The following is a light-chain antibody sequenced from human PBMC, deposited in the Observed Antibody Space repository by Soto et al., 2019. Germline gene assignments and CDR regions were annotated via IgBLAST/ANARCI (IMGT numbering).Light chain of an antibody. CDR3: QYYGNSPIT. J-gene: IGKJ5*01. Sequence: DIVLTQSPGTLALCPGEEWTLSCRASQSVGYNYVAWYQQKPGQAPRLLIYGASSRAAGVADRFSGSGSGTDFTLTISRLEPEDFAVYYCQYYGNSPITFGQGTRLEI. CDR1: QSVGYNY. CDR2: GAS. V-gene: IGKV3-20*01.